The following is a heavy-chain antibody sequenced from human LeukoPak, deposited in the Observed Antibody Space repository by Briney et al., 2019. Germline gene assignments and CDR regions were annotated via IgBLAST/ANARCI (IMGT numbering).Heavy chain of an antibody. CDR1: GGSISSSSYY. CDR2: IYYSGST. D-gene: IGHD2-2*01. CDR3: ASGLIVVGPMDV. Sequence: PSQTLSLTCTVSGGSISSSSYYWGWIRQPPGKGLEWIGSIYYSGSTYYNPSLKSRVTISVDTSKNQFSLKLSSVTAADTAVYYCASGLIVVGPMDVWGKGTTVTVSS. V-gene: IGHV4-39*01. J-gene: IGHJ6*03.